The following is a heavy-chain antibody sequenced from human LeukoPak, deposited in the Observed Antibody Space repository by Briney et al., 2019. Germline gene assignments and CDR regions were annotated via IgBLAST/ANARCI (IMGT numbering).Heavy chain of an antibody. J-gene: IGHJ4*02. V-gene: IGHV4-34*01. CDR2: INHSGST. CDR1: GGSFSGYY. D-gene: IGHD6-13*01. CDR3: ARRGWIAAAVDY. Sequence: PSETLSLICAVYGGSFSGYYWSWIRQPPGKGLEWIGEINHSGSTNYNPSLKSRVTISVDTSKNQFSLKLSSVTAADTAVYYCARRGWIAAAVDYWGQGTLVTVSS.